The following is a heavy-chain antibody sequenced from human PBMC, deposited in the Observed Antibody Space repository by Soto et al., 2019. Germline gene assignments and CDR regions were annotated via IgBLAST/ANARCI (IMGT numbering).Heavy chain of an antibody. V-gene: IGHV4-59*01. Sequence: SETLSLTCTVSGDSFTSYYWSWIRQPPGKGLEWIGYIYHSGSANYNPSLKSRVTISVDTSKNQFSLKLSSVTAADTAVYYCARKLDAFDIWGQGTMVT. D-gene: IGHD1-26*01. CDR2: IYHSGSA. CDR1: GDSFTSYY. CDR3: ARKLDAFDI. J-gene: IGHJ3*02.